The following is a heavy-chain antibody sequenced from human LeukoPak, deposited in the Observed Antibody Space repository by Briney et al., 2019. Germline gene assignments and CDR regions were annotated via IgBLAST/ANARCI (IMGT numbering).Heavy chain of an antibody. CDR3: ARYGFYYYYMDV. V-gene: IGHV4-61*02. Sequence: SQTLSLTCTVSGGSISGGSYYWSWIRQPAGKGLEWIGRIYTSGSTNYNPSLKSRVTISVDTSKNQFSLKLSSVTAADTAVYYCARYGFYYYYMDVWGKGTTVTISS. J-gene: IGHJ6*03. D-gene: IGHD4-17*01. CDR1: GGSISGGSYY. CDR2: IYTSGST.